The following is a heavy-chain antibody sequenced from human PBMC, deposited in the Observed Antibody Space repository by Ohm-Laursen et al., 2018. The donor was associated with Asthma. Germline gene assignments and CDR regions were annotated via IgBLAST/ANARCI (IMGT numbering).Heavy chain of an antibody. D-gene: IGHD3-10*01. CDR3: ARDYYYGSGSYFDY. CDR1: GFTFSSYW. CDR2: IKQDGSEK. J-gene: IGHJ4*02. Sequence: GSLRLSCAASGFTFSSYWMSWVRQAPGKGLEWVANIKQDGSEKYYVDSVKGRFTISRDNAKNSLYLQMNSLRAEDTAVYYCARDYYYGSGSYFDYWGQGTLVTVSS. V-gene: IGHV3-7*01.